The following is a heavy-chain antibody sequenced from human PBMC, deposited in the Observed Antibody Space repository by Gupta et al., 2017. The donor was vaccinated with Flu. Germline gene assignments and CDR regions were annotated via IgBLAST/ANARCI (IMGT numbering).Heavy chain of an antibody. J-gene: IGHJ4*02. CDR2: INPDSGGT. CDR1: EYSFPGYY. V-gene: IGHV1-2*02. CDR3: ARAPTTFGVVMREGLDS. D-gene: IGHD3-3*01. Sequence: QVQLVQSGAEVKRPGASVKVSCQASEYSFPGYYLHWVRQAPGQGPEWMGWINPDSGGTKYAQKFHGRVTLTWDTTITTAYMDLSSLTSDDTALYFCARAPTTFGVVMREGLDSWGQGTLVTVSS.